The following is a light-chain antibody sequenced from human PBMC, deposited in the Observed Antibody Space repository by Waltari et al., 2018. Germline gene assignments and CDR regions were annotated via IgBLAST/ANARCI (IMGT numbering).Light chain of an antibody. CDR3: QQANSFPLT. CDR1: QDISRW. V-gene: IGKV1-12*01. J-gene: IGKJ4*01. CDR2: GAS. Sequence: DIQMTQCPSSVSASVGDRVPVTCRASQDISRWLAWYQQKPGKAPKFLIYGASNLQSGVPSRFSGSGSGTDFTLTISSLQPEDFATYYCQQANSFPLTFGGGTKVEIK.